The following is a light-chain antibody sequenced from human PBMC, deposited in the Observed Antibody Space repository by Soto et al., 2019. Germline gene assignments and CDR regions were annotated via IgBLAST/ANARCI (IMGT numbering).Light chain of an antibody. CDR1: SSNIGSNT. CDR2: SNN. Sequence: QSVLTQPPSASGTPGQRVTISCSGSSSNIGSNTVNWYQQLPGTAPKLLIYSNNQRPSGVPDRFSGSKSGTSASLAISGLQSEDEADYYCAAWDDSRGHVFGTGTKVTVL. V-gene: IGLV1-44*01. J-gene: IGLJ1*01. CDR3: AAWDDSRGHV.